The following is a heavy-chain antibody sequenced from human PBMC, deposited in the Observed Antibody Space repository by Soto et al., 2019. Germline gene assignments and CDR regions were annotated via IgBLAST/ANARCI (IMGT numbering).Heavy chain of an antibody. D-gene: IGHD6-6*01. CDR2: ISTYNDNT. CDR3: ARQEYSVSSRDY. J-gene: IGHJ4*02. Sequence: QVQLVQSEAEVKKPGASVKFSCKASGYTFTTYGISWVRQAPGQGLEWMGWISTYNDNTNYAQNLQGRVTMTTDTSTSTAYMELTSLRSDDTAVYYCARQEYSVSSRDYWGQGTLVTVSS. V-gene: IGHV1-18*01. CDR1: GYTFTTYG.